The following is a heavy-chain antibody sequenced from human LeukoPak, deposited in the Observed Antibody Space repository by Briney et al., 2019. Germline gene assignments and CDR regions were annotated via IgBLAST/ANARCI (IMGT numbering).Heavy chain of an antibody. D-gene: IGHD6-13*01. J-gene: IGHJ6*03. V-gene: IGHV1-2*02. CDR2: INPNSGGT. CDR3: ARDPRGSSSYYYYYYYMDV. CDR1: GYTFTGYY. Sequence: ASVKVSCKASGYTFTGYYMHWVRQAPGQGLEWMGWINPNSGGTNYAQKFQGRVTMTRDTSISTAYMELSRLRSDDTALYYCARDPRGSSSYYYYYYYMDVWGKGTTVTVSS.